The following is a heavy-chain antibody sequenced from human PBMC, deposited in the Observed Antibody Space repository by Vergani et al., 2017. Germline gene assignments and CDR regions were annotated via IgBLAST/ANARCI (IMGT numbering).Heavy chain of an antibody. CDR1: GLIFNSYS. CDR3: ATTGVVEIGAHFDH. D-gene: IGHD2-2*01. J-gene: IGHJ4*02. V-gene: IGHV3-21*02. Sequence: EVQLVESGGGLVKPGGSLRLSCAASGLIFNSYSMNWVRQAPGKGLEWVSSINSRGTYTFYSDSVKGRFTLSRDIANSSLFLQLSSLRAEDTAVYYCATTGVVEIGAHFDHWGRGTLVTVSS. CDR2: INSRGTYT.